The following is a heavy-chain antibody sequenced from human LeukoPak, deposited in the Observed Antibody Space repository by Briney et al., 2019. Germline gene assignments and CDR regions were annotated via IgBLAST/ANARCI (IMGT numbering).Heavy chain of an antibody. Sequence: ASVKVSCKASGYTFTGYYMHWVRQAPGQGLEWMGWINPNSGGTNYAQKFQGRVTMTRDTSISTAYMELSRLRSDDTAVYYCARLRYSSGWGSFDYWGQGTLVTVSS. V-gene: IGHV1-2*02. CDR1: GYTFTGYY. CDR3: ARLRYSSGWGSFDY. J-gene: IGHJ4*02. CDR2: INPNSGGT. D-gene: IGHD6-19*01.